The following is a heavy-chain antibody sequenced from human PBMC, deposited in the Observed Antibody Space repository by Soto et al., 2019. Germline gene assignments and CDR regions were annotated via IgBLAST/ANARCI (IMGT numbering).Heavy chain of an antibody. CDR2: INHSGST. CDR3: ARYSIVDTAMDY. J-gene: IGHJ4*02. V-gene: IGHV4-34*01. D-gene: IGHD5-18*01. Sequence: PSETLSLTCAVYGWSFRGYYWSWIRQPPGKGLEWIGEINHSGSTNYNPSLKSRVTISVDTSKNQFSLKLSSVTAADTAVYYCARYSIVDTAMDYWGQGTLVTVSS. CDR1: GWSFRGYY.